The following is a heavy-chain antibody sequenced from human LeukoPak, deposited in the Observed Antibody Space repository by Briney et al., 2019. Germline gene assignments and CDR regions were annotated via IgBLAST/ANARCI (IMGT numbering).Heavy chain of an antibody. CDR1: GFTFSGYA. D-gene: IGHD3-22*01. CDR2: VWYDGSKT. Sequence: GGSLRLSCAASGFTFSGYAMHWVRQAPGKGLEWVAVVWYDGSKTYSADSVKGRITISRDDSKNTLYLQMNSLRAEDTAVYYCARGVDYYDSSGTIDYWGQGTLVTVSS. CDR3: ARGVDYYDSSGTIDY. V-gene: IGHV3-33*01. J-gene: IGHJ4*02.